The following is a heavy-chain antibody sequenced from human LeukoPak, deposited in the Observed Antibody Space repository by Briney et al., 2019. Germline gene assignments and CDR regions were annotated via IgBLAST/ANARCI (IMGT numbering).Heavy chain of an antibody. CDR1: GGSISSYY. D-gene: IGHD3-10*01. CDR2: IYYSGST. Sequence: SETLSLTCTVSGGSISSYYWSWIRQPPGKGLEWIGYIYYSGSTNYNPSLKSRVTISVDTSKNQFSLKLSSVTAADTAVYYCARQVFGYYGSGSYYRPRIRFDPWGQGTLVTVSS. V-gene: IGHV4-59*08. J-gene: IGHJ5*02. CDR3: ARQVFGYYGSGSYYRPRIRFDP.